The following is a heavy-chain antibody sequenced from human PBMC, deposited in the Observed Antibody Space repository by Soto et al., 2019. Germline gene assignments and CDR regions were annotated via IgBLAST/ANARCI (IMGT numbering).Heavy chain of an antibody. J-gene: IGHJ6*02. Sequence: GGSLRLSCAASVFTFNSYALHWVRQAPGKGLEWVAVISFDGTKKYYSDSVKGRFTISRDNLKNTLYLQMNNLRVEDAALYFCAREDDYGYRYINYGLDVWGQGTTVTVSS. CDR2: ISFDGTKK. CDR1: VFTFNSYA. V-gene: IGHV3-30-3*01. CDR3: AREDDYGYRYINYGLDV. D-gene: IGHD4-17*01.